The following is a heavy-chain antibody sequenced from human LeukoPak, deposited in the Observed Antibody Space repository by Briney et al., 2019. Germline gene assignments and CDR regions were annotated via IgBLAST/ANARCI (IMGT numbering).Heavy chain of an antibody. D-gene: IGHD4-17*01. Sequence: SETLSLTCTVSGGSFSSSSWSWIRWPAGKGLEWIGHNYISESPNYNPSLKSRVSMSVDTSKNQFSLKLSSVTAADTAVYYCARVVRTTVSDNWFDPWGQGTLVTVSS. CDR2: NYISESP. CDR3: ARVVRTTVSDNWFDP. J-gene: IGHJ5*02. CDR1: GGSFSSSS. V-gene: IGHV4-4*07.